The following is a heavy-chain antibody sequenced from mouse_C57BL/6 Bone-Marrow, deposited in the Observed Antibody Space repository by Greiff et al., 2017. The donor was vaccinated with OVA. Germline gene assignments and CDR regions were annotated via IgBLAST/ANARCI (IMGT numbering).Heavy chain of an antibody. CDR3: ARGSTMVTTDWFAD. CDR1: GYTFTDYN. D-gene: IGHD2-2*01. J-gene: IGHJ3*01. CDR2: INPNNGGT. V-gene: IGHV1-18*01. Sequence: VQLKESGPELVKPGASVKIPCKASGYTFTDYNMDWVKQSHGKSLEWIGDINPNNGGTIYNQKFKGKATLTVDKSSSTAYMELRSLTSEDTAVYYCARGSTMVTTDWFADWGQGTLVTVSA.